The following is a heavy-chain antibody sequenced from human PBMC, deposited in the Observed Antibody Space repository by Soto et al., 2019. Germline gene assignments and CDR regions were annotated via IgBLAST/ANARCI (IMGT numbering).Heavy chain of an antibody. CDR2: IYYSGST. J-gene: IGHJ4*02. V-gene: IGHV4-39*01. D-gene: IGHD3-22*01. CDR1: GGSISSSSYY. CDR3: ARSITMIVVVIDY. Sequence: SETLSLTCTVSGGSISSSSYYWGWIRQPPGKGLEWIGSIYYSGSTYYNPSLKSRVTISVDTSKNQFSLKLSSVTAADTAVYYCARSITMIVVVIDYWGQGTLVTVSS.